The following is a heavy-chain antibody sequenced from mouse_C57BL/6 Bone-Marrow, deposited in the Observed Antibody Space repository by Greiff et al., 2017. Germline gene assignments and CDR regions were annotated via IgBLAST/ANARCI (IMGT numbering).Heavy chain of an antibody. CDR3: ARRGVAPFDY. Sequence: EVKLVESGGDLVKPGGSLKLSCAASGFTFSSYGMSWVRQTPDKRLEWVATISSGGSYTYYPDSVKGRFTISRDNAKNTLYLQISSLKSEDTALYYCARRGVAPFDYWGQGTTLTVSS. J-gene: IGHJ2*01. CDR2: ISSGGSYT. V-gene: IGHV5-6*02. CDR1: GFTFSSYG. D-gene: IGHD1-1*02.